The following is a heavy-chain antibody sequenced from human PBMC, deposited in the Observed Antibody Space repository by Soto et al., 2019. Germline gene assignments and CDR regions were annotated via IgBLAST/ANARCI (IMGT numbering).Heavy chain of an antibody. J-gene: IGHJ5*02. CDR2: IYHSGST. CDR3: ARDRERGRWFDL. V-gene: IGHV4-4*02. Sequence: SETLTLTCAVYGGSISSSNWWSCVRQPPGKGLEWIGEIYHSGSTNYNPSIKSRVTISVDKSKNQFSLKLSSVTAADTAVYYCARDRERGRWFDLWGQGTLVTVSS. D-gene: IGHD3-16*01. CDR1: GGSISSSNW.